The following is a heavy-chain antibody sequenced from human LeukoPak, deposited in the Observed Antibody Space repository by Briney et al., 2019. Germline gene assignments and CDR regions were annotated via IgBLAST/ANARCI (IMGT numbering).Heavy chain of an antibody. D-gene: IGHD3-22*01. Sequence: SEALSLTCTVSGGSISTYYWNWIRQPPGKGLEWIGYSHYSGSTYYNPSLKSRVTISVDTSKNQFSLKLSSVTAADTAVYYCARPSGDYDSSTYFDYWGQGTLVTVSS. CDR1: GGSISTYY. V-gene: IGHV4-59*12. J-gene: IGHJ4*02. CDR3: ARPSGDYDSSTYFDY. CDR2: SHYSGST.